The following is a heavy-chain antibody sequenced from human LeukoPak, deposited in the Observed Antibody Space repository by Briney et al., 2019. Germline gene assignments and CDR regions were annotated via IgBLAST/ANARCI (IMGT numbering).Heavy chain of an antibody. CDR1: GFTFSSYA. D-gene: IGHD5-18*01. CDR2: IYSGGST. Sequence: PGGSLRLSCATSGFTFSSYAMTWVRQAPGKGLEWVSLIYSGGSTYYADSVKGRFTISRDNSKNTLYLQMNSLRAEDTAVYYCAREAAMREIDYWGQRTLVTVSS. J-gene: IGHJ4*02. CDR3: AREAAMREIDY. V-gene: IGHV3-66*01.